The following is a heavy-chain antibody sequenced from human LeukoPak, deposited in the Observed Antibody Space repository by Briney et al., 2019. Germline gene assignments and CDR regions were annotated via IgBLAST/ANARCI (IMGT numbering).Heavy chain of an antibody. V-gene: IGHV3-30-3*01. CDR1: GFTFSSYA. J-gene: IGHJ6*02. Sequence: GGSLRLSCAASGFTFSSYAMHWVRQAPGKGLEWVAVISYNGSNKYYADSVKGRFTISRDNSKNTLYLQMNSLRAEDTAVYYCARGPYYDILTGSPLYYGMDVWGQGTTVTVSS. D-gene: IGHD3-9*01. CDR3: ARGPYYDILTGSPLYYGMDV. CDR2: ISYNGSNK.